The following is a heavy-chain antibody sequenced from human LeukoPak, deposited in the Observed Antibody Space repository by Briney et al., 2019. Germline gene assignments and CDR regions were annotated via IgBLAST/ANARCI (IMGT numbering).Heavy chain of an antibody. V-gene: IGHV1-2*02. J-gene: IGHJ4*02. Sequence: ASVKVSCKASGYTFTGYYMHWVRQAPGQGLEWMGWINPNSGGTNYAQEFQGRVTMTRDTSISTAYMELSRLRSDDTAVYYCAREGYDFWSGYYSDFDYWGQGTLVTVSS. CDR2: INPNSGGT. CDR3: AREGYDFWSGYYSDFDY. CDR1: GYTFTGYY. D-gene: IGHD3-3*01.